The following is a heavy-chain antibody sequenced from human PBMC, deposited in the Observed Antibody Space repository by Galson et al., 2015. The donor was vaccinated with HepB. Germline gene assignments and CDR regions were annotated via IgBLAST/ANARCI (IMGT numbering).Heavy chain of an antibody. CDR1: GFTFSNAW. CDR2: IKSKTDGGST. J-gene: IGHJ4*02. D-gene: IGHD3-3*01. CDR3: TGRHYDFWSGYYIDF. V-gene: IGHV3-15*01. Sequence: SLRLSCAASGFTFSNAWMSWVRQAPGTGLEWVGRIKSKTDGGSTDYAAPVKGRFTISRDDSKNTLYLQMNSLKTADTAVYYCTGRHYDFWSGYYIDFWGQGTLVTVSS.